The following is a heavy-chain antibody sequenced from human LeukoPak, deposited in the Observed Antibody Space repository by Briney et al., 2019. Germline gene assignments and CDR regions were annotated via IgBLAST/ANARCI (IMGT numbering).Heavy chain of an antibody. CDR1: GFTFSSYA. Sequence: GGSLRLSCAASGFTFSSYAMSWVREAPGKGLEWVSVINDSGGSTYYADSVKGRFTISRDNAKNSLYLQMNSLRAEDTAVYYCARDGTAVAGLTNYYYGMDVWGQGTTVTVSS. J-gene: IGHJ6*02. CDR3: ARDGTAVAGLTNYYYGMDV. CDR2: INDSGGST. V-gene: IGHV3-23*01. D-gene: IGHD6-19*01.